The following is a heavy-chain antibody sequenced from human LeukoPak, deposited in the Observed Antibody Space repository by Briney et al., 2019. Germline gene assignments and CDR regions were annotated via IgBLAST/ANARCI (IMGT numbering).Heavy chain of an antibody. D-gene: IGHD2-15*01. V-gene: IGHV3-23*01. Sequence: GGSLRLSCAASGFTFSSYAMSWVRQAPGKGLEWVSAISGSGSSTYYADSVKGRFTISRDNSKNTLYLQMNSLRAEDTAVYYCAKDRFQVVVAATRYFDYWGQGTLVTVSS. CDR3: AKDRFQVVVAATRYFDY. CDR1: GFTFSSYA. J-gene: IGHJ4*02. CDR2: ISGSGSST.